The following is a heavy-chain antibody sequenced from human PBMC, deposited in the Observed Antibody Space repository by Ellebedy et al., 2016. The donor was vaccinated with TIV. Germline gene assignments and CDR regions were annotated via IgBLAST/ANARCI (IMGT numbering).Heavy chain of an antibody. CDR3: ATGTGQLSFTGGLDL. CDR1: GYTLTESP. CDR2: YDSEDGET. D-gene: IGHD2-8*02. Sequence: ASVKVSXXVSGYTLTESPIHWVRQAPGKGLEWMGGYDSEDGETRYAQDFQGRVTMTEDKSTDTAYMELSSLRSEDTAIYYCATGTGQLSFTGGLDLWGRGTTVSVSS. V-gene: IGHV1-24*01. J-gene: IGHJ3*01.